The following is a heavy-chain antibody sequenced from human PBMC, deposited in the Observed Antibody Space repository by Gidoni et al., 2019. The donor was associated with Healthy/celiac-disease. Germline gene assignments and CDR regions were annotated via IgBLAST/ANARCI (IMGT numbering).Heavy chain of an antibody. CDR2: INHSGST. J-gene: IGHJ6*02. CDR1: GGSFSGYY. V-gene: IGHV4-34*01. CDR3: ATVDCSGGSCYGMDV. Sequence: QVQLQQWGAGLLKPSETLSLTCAVYGGSFSGYYWSWIRQPPGKGLEWIGEINHSGSTNYNPSLKSRVTISVDTSKNQFSLKLSSVTAADTAVYYCATVDCSGGSCYGMDVWGQGTTVTVSS. D-gene: IGHD2-15*01.